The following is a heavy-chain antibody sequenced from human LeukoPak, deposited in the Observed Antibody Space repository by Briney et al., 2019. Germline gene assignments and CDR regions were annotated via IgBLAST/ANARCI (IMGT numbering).Heavy chain of an antibody. Sequence: SETLSLTCTVSGGSISSYYWSWIRQPPGQGLEWIGYIYYSGSTNYNPSLKSRVTISVDTSKNQFSLKLSSVTAADTAVYYCATTPLYDAFDIWGQGTMVTVSS. J-gene: IGHJ3*02. CDR3: ATTPLYDAFDI. CDR1: GGSISSYY. CDR2: IYYSGST. V-gene: IGHV4-59*01.